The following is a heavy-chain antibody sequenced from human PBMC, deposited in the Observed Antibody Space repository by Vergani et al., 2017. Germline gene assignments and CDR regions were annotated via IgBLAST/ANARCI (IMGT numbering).Heavy chain of an antibody. D-gene: IGHD2/OR15-2a*01. J-gene: IGHJ3*01. CDR1: GASINNDFYY. CDR3: ARDNKKIRARAFAL. V-gene: IGHV4-61*02. CDR2: IYVSGIT. Sequence: QVQLQESGPGLVKPSQILSLTCTVSGASINNDFYYLHWIRQPAGKGLEWIGRIYVSGITDYNSSLQSRVSMSVDTSKNQFSLTLTSVTAADTAVYYCARDNKKIRARAFALRGQGTMVTVSS.